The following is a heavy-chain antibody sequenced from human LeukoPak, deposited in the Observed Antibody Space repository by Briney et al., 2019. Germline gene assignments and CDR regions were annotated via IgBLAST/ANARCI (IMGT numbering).Heavy chain of an antibody. V-gene: IGHV3-23*01. Sequence: GGSLRLSCAASGFTSSSYAMSWVRQAPGKGLEWVSAISGSGGSTYYADSVKGRFTISRDNSKNTLYLQMNSLRAEDTAVYYCALSSSPCCFDYWGQGTLVTVSS. J-gene: IGHJ4*02. CDR2: ISGSGGST. D-gene: IGHD6-6*01. CDR1: GFTSSSYA. CDR3: ALSSSPCCFDY.